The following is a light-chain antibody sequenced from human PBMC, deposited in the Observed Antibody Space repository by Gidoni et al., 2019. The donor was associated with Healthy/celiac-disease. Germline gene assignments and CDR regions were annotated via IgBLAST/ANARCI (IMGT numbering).Light chain of an antibody. CDR3: MQALQTLX. CDR2: LGS. V-gene: IGKV2-28*01. CDR1: QSLLHSNGYNY. J-gene: IGKJ4*01. Sequence: DIVMTQSPLSLPVTPGEPASISCRSSQSLLHSNGYNYLDWYLQKPGQSPQLLIYLGSNRASGVPDRFSGSGSGTDFTLKISRVEAEDVGVYYCMQALQTLXVXGGTKVEIK.